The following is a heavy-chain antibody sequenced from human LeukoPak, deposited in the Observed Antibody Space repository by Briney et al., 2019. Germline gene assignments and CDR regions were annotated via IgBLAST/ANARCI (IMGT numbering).Heavy chain of an antibody. D-gene: IGHD6-19*01. CDR3: ARDSSGWIPDN. Sequence: ATVKLFCSVSGYIFTLYGISGARHASAQGFEWMGWNSAYNGNTKYTQKFQGRVTMTTDTSTSTAYMELRSLRSDDTAVYYCARDSSGWIPDNWGQGTLVTVSS. J-gene: IGHJ4*02. V-gene: IGHV1-18*01. CDR1: GYIFTLYG. CDR2: NSAYNGNT.